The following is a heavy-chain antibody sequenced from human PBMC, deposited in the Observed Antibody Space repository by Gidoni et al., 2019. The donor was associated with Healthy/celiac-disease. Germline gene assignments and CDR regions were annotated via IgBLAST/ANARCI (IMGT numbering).Heavy chain of an antibody. Sequence: EVQLVQSGAEVTKPGESLRISCKGSGYSFTSYWISWVRQMPGKGLEWMGRIDPSDSYTNYSPSFQGHVTISADKSISTAYLQWSSLKASDTAMYYCARRPIAAAGNIYYYGMDVWGQGTTVTVSS. J-gene: IGHJ6*02. V-gene: IGHV5-10-1*03. CDR3: ARRPIAAAGNIYYYGMDV. CDR1: GYSFTSYW. CDR2: IDPSDSYT. D-gene: IGHD6-13*01.